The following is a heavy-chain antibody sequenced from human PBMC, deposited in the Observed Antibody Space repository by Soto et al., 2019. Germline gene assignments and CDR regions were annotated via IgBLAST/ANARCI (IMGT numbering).Heavy chain of an antibody. V-gene: IGHV1-18*01. Sequence: ASVKVSCKASGYTFTSYGISWVRQAPGQGLEWMGWISAYNGNTNYAQKLQGRVTMTTDTSTSTAYMELRSLRSDDTAVYYCARDWGNYYGSGSYYSDFDYWGQGTLVTVSS. J-gene: IGHJ4*02. CDR3: ARDWGNYYGSGSYYSDFDY. CDR1: GYTFTSYG. D-gene: IGHD3-10*01. CDR2: ISAYNGNT.